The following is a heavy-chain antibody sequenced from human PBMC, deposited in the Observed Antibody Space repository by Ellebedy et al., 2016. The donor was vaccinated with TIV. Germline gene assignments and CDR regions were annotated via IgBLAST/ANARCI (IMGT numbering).Heavy chain of an antibody. Sequence: GGSLRLSXAASGLTFSTSAMSWVRQAPGKGLEWVSAISGSGSSIYSADSVKGRFTISRDNSKNTLYLQMNSLRAEDTAVYYCAKDSLGSGSYSNWGQGTLVTVSS. J-gene: IGHJ4*02. D-gene: IGHD1-26*01. CDR3: AKDSLGSGSYSN. CDR1: GLTFSTSA. CDR2: ISGSGSSI. V-gene: IGHV3-23*01.